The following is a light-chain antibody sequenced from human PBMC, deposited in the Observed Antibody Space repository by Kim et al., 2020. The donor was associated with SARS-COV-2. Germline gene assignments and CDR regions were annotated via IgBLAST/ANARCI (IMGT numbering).Light chain of an antibody. J-gene: IGLJ1*01. CDR1: SLRSYY. Sequence: SSEQTQDPAVSVALGQTVRITCQGDSLRSYYASWYQQKPGQAPVLVIYGKNNRPSGIPDRFSGSSSGNTASLTITGAQAEDEADYYCNSRDSSGNHYVFG. CDR2: GKN. CDR3: NSRDSSGNHYV. V-gene: IGLV3-19*01.